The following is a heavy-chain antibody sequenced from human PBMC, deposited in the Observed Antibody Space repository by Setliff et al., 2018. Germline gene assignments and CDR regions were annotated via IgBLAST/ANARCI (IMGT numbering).Heavy chain of an antibody. V-gene: IGHV1-2*02. CDR3: ARVRSSSWLVVNWFDP. CDR2: MNPNSGGT. Sequence: ASVKVSCKASGYTFTSYDINWVRQATGQGLEWMGWMNPNSGGTNYAQKFQGRVTMTRDTSISTAYMELSGLRSDDTAVYYCARVRSSSWLVVNWFDPWGQGTLVTVSS. D-gene: IGHD6-13*01. J-gene: IGHJ5*02. CDR1: GYTFTSYD.